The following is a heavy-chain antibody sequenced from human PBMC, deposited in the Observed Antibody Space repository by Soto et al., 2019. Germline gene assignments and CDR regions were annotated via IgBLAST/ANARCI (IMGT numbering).Heavy chain of an antibody. CDR2: INHNNGGT. CDR3: ARDLPIVGTTTWDY. Sequence: QVQLVQSGAEVKKSGASVMVSCKASGYTFTGYYIHWVRHTPGQGLEWMGWINHNNGGTNYVQKFQGRVTMTRDTSISTAYMELRRLTSDDTAVYYCARDLPIVGTTTWDYWGQGTLVTVSS. J-gene: IGHJ4*02. V-gene: IGHV1-2*02. CDR1: GYTFTGYY. D-gene: IGHD1-26*01.